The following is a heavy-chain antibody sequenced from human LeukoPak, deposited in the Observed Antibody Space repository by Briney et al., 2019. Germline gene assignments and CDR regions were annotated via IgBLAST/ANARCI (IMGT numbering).Heavy chain of an antibody. CDR2: VNRDGSET. CDR3: ARNNGMDV. J-gene: IGHJ6*02. CDR1: GFALSSHW. Sequence: GVSLRLSCAASGFALSSHWMTWVRQVPGRGPEWVANVNRDGSETYYLDSVKGRFTISKDNAKNSLYLQMNSLRAEDTALYHCARNNGMDVWGQGTTVIVSS. V-gene: IGHV3-7*03.